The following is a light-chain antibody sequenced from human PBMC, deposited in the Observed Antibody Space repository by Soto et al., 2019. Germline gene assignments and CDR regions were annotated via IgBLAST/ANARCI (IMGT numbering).Light chain of an antibody. CDR1: QSISSY. CDR3: QQSYSTPYT. Sequence: DIQLTPSPSSLSASVGDRVTITCRASQSISSYLNWYQQKPGKAPKLLIYAASSLQSGVPPRFNGRGSGADFTLTISSLQPEDFATYYCQQSYSTPYTFGQGTKLDIK. J-gene: IGKJ2*01. CDR2: AAS. V-gene: IGKV1-39*01.